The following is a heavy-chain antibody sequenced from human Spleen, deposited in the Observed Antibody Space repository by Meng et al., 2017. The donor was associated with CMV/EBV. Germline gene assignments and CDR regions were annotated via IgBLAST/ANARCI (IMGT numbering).Heavy chain of an antibody. CDR2: INHSGST. J-gene: IGHJ4*02. Sequence: GSLRLSCAVYGGSFSGYYWSWIRQPPGKGLEWIGEINHSGSTNYNPSLKSRVTISVDTSKNQFSLKLSSVTAADTAVYYCARAGHDYGGNSVGFKVYFDYWGQGTLVTVSS. CDR3: ARAGHDYGGNSVGFKVYFDY. D-gene: IGHD4-23*01. CDR1: GGSFSGYY. V-gene: IGHV4-34*01.